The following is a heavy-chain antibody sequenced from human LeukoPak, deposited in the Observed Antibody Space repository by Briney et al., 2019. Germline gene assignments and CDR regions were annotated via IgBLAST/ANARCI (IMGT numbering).Heavy chain of an antibody. Sequence: GGSLRLSCAASGFTVSSNYMSWVRQAPGKGLEWVSVIYSGGSTYYADSVKGRFTISRDNSKNTLYLQMNSLRAEDTAVYYCARGRGDPGSGSEYYYYGMDVWGQGTTVTVSS. V-gene: IGHV3-53*01. CDR2: IYSGGST. CDR3: ARGRGDPGSGSEYYYYGMDV. CDR1: GFTVSSNY. J-gene: IGHJ6*02. D-gene: IGHD2-21*02.